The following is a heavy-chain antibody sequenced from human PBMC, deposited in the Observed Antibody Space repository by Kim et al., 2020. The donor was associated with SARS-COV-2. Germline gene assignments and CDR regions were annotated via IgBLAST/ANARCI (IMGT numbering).Heavy chain of an antibody. CDR2: IESRTNNT. V-gene: IGHV3-23*03. Sequence: GGSLRLSCAASGFPFSSYAMTWVRRAPGKGLEWVSVIESRTNNTFYADSVKGRFTISRDNSKSTLSLQMNSLRAEDTAFYYCAKAHEPRTCDSDIWGQGTMVTVSS. J-gene: IGHJ3*02. CDR3: AKAHEPRTCDSDI. D-gene: IGHD2-21*01. CDR1: GFPFSSYA.